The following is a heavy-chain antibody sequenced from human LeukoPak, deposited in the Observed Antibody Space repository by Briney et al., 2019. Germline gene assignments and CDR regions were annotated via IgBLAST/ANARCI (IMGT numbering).Heavy chain of an antibody. V-gene: IGHV4-34*01. CDR2: INHSGST. D-gene: IGHD3-22*01. CDR1: GGSFSGYY. Sequence: SETLSLTCAVYGGSFSGYYWSWIRQPPGKGLEWIGEINHSGSTNYNPSLKSRVTISLGTSKSQFSLKLSSVTAADTAVYHCARGRVVVIHFLFDYWGQGTLVTVSS. J-gene: IGHJ4*02. CDR3: ARGRVVVIHFLFDY.